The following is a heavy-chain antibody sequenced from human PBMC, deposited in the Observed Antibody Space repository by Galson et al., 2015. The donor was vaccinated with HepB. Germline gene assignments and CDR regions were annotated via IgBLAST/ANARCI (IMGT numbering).Heavy chain of an antibody. CDR2: ISNTGNTK. CDR1: TFTFSDYY. V-gene: IGHV3-11*01. CDR3: ARDAGEYWFDP. J-gene: IGHJ5*02. D-gene: IGHD7-27*01. Sequence: SLRLSCAASTFTFSDYYLTWIRQAPGKGLEWISYISNTGNTKYYADSVKGRFTISRDNAKNSVYLQMNNLRAEDTAVYYCARDAGEYWFDPWGQGTLVTVSS.